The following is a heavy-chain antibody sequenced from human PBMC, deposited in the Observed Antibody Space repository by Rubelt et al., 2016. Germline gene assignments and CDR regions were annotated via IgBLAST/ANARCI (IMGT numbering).Heavy chain of an antibody. CDR1: GGSFSGYY. Sequence: QVQLQQWGAGLLKPSETLSLTCAVYGGSFSGYYWSWIRQPPGKGLEWIGEINHSGSTYYNPSLKSRVTISVDTSKNQFSLKRSSVTAADTAVYDCARGRDGDRMGCWGQGTLVTVSS. D-gene: IGHD4-17*01. CDR3: ARGRDGDRMGC. V-gene: IGHV4-34*01. CDR2: INHSGST. J-gene: IGHJ4*02.